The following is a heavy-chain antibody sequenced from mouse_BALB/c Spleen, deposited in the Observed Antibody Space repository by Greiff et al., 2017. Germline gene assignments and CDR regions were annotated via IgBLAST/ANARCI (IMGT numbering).Heavy chain of an antibody. CDR1: GFTFSDYY. Sequence: EVQLQESGGGLVKPGGSLKLSCAASGFTFSDYYMYWVRQTPEKRLEWVATISDGGSYTYYPDSVKGRFTISRDNAKNNLYLQMSSLKSEDTAMYYGARAYGNYAMDYWGQGTSVTVAS. V-gene: IGHV5-4*02. J-gene: IGHJ4*01. D-gene: IGHD2-1*01. CDR2: ISDGGSYT. CDR3: ARAYGNYAMDY.